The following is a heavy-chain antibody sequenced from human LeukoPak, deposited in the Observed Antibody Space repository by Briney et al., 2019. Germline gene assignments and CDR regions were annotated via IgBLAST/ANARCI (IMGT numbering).Heavy chain of an antibody. J-gene: IGHJ4*02. D-gene: IGHD2-2*01. Sequence: ASVKVSCKASRYIFTGYFIHWVRQVPGQGLERMGWINPKNGGTNPAEKFQGRVTMTRDTSLSTAFMELTGLTSDDTAVYFCAREPPYTGHCDITTCDVSRFDLWGQGTLVTVSS. CDR2: INPKNGGT. CDR1: RYIFTGYF. CDR3: AREPPYTGHCDITTCDVSRFDL. V-gene: IGHV1-2*02.